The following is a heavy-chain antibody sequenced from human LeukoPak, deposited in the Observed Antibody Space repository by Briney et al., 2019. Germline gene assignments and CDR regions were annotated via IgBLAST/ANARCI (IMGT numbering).Heavy chain of an antibody. CDR1: GFTFSSYA. J-gene: IGHJ6*02. CDR3: ARTYYDFWSGYFQGLEGVGYYYGMDV. D-gene: IGHD3-3*01. V-gene: IGHV3-30-3*01. Sequence: GGSLRLSCAASGFTFSSYAMHWVRQAPGKGLEWVAVISYDGSNKYYADSVKGRFTISRDNPKNTLYLQMNSLRAEDTAVYYCARTYYDFWSGYFQGLEGVGYYYGMDVWGQGTTVTVSS. CDR2: ISYDGSNK.